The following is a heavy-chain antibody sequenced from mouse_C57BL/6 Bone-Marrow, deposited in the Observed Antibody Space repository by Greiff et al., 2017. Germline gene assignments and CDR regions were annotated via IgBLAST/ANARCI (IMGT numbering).Heavy chain of an antibody. CDR2: IYPRSGNT. J-gene: IGHJ3*01. CDR3: ARRPWFAY. V-gene: IGHV1-55*01. CDR1: GYTFTSYW. Sequence: QVQLQQSGAELVKPGASVKMSCKASGYTFTSYWITWVKQRPGQGLEWIGDIYPRSGNTYYNEKFKGKATLTADKSSSTAYMELRSLTSEDSAVYFCARRPWFAYWGQGTLVTVSA.